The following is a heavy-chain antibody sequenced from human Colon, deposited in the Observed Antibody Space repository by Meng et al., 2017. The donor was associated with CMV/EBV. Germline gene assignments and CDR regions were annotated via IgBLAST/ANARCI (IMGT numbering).Heavy chain of an antibody. CDR3: AKDRSSTIDY. CDR1: GFTFSSYW. V-gene: IGHV3-74*01. J-gene: IGHJ4*02. D-gene: IGHD5-24*01. Sequence: GGSLRLSCAASGFTFSSYWMHWVRQTPGKGLVWVSRIDSDGITTRYADSVKGRFTFSRDNAKNTLYLQLNSLRAEDTAVYYCAKDRSSTIDYWGQGTLVTVPQ. CDR2: IDSDGITT.